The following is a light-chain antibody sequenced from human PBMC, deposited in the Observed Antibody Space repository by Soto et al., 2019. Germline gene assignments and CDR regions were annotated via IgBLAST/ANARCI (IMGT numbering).Light chain of an antibody. V-gene: IGKV1-5*03. CDR2: KTY. Sequence: DIQMTQSPAILSASVGDRVTITCRASQSVGRSLAWYQQRPGRTPTLLIYKTYTLQNGGPSRFSGTGFGTEFTLSISGLQPDDFATYYCQQYHSFSPYTFGQGTKVEI. J-gene: IGKJ2*01. CDR1: QSVGRS. CDR3: QQYHSFSPYT.